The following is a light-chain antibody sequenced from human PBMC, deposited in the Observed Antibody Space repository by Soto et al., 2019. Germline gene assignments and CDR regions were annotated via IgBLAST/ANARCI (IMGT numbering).Light chain of an antibody. V-gene: IGKV1-8*01. Sequence: IQMTQSPSSVSSSLGDRVTITCRASQGISSYLAWYQQKPGKAPKLLIYAASTLQSGVPSRFSGSGSGTDFTLTISCLKPEDFATYYCQQYYSYTQTFGQGTKVDIK. CDR2: AAS. J-gene: IGKJ1*01. CDR1: QGISSY. CDR3: QQYYSYTQT.